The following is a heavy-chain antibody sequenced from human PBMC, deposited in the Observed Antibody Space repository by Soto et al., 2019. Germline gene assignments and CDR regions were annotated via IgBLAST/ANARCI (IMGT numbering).Heavy chain of an antibody. Sequence: EVQLLESGGGLVQPGGSLRLSCAASGFTFSSFVMNWVRQAPWKGLEWVSTISPGADVSHYTDSVKGRFTISRDNSRRTLHLQMDSLRVEDAAVYFCVRRAITATTKWGAFDVWGQGTAVTVSS. D-gene: IGHD1-20*01. CDR2: ISPGADVS. CDR1: GFTFSSFV. CDR3: VRRAITATTKWGAFDV. J-gene: IGHJ3*01. V-gene: IGHV3-23*01.